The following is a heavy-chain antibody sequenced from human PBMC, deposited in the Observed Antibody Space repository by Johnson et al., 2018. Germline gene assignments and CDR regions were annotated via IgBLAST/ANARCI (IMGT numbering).Heavy chain of an antibody. CDR1: GFAFTSAW. CDR3: AADYPGGSYPLDY. D-gene: IGHD1-26*01. J-gene: IGHJ4*02. CDR2: IRSKQDGEPT. V-gene: IGHV3-15*07. Sequence: VQLVESGGGLLEPGGSLGLSCATSGFAFTSAWLTWVRQALGRGLVGVGVIRSKQDGEPTESAAPVKGRFIISRDDERATLYLQMKSLKIEDTAVYYLAADYPGGSYPLDYWGQGTLVTVSS.